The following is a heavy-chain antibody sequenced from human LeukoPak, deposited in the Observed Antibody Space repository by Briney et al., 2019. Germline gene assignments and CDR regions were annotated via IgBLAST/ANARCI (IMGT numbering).Heavy chain of an antibody. D-gene: IGHD3-10*01. CDR1: GFIFSTYG. Sequence: PGGSLRLSCAASGFIFSTYGMHWVRQAPGKGLEWVTFIRYDGSNKYYADSVKGRFTISRDNSKNTLYLQMNTLRTEDTAVYYCAKDSHNSVYHYGSGSAVDYWGQGTLVTVSS. J-gene: IGHJ4*02. V-gene: IGHV3-30*02. CDR2: IRYDGSNK. CDR3: AKDSHNSVYHYGSGSAVDY.